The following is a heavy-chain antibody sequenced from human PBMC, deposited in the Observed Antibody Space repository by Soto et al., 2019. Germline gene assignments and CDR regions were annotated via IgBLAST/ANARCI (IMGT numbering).Heavy chain of an antibody. Sequence: QVQLVQSGAEVKKPGASVKVSCKASGYTFTSYDINWVRQATGQGLEWMGWMNPNSGNTGYAQKFQGRVTMTRNTSISTAYMELSSLRSEDTAVYYCARGRKWIQLWSKNWFDPWGQGTLVTVSS. CDR2: MNPNSGNT. D-gene: IGHD5-18*01. J-gene: IGHJ5*02. V-gene: IGHV1-8*01. CDR1: GYTFTSYD. CDR3: ARGRKWIQLWSKNWFDP.